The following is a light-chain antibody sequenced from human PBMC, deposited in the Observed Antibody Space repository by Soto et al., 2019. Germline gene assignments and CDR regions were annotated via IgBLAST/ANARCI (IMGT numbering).Light chain of an antibody. J-gene: IGLJ1*01. Sequence: QSVLTQPPSASGTPGQRVTISCSGSSSNIGSNYIYWYQHLPGTAPKLLIYKNNQRPSGVPDRFSGSKSGTSASLAISGLRPEDGGDFYWGSWDESRSGDFFGTGTKVTVL. V-gene: IGLV1-47*01. CDR1: SSNIGSNY. CDR2: KNN. CDR3: GSWDESRSGDF.